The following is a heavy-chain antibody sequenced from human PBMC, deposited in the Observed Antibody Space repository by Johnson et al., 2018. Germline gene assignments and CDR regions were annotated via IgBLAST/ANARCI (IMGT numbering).Heavy chain of an antibody. V-gene: IGHV4-59*01. Sequence: QVQLQDSGPGLVKPSETLSLTCTVSGGSISSYYWSWIRQPPGKGLEWIGSIYYSGSTNYNPSLKSRVTISVYTSTNQFSLKLSSVTAADTAVYYCARELFGAFDIWGQGTMVTVSS. J-gene: IGHJ3*02. CDR1: GGSISSYY. D-gene: IGHD3-10*02. CDR3: ARELFGAFDI. CDR2: IYYSGST.